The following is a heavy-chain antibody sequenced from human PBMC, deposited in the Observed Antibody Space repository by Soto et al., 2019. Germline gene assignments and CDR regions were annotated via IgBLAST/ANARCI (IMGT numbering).Heavy chain of an antibody. D-gene: IGHD2-21*02. CDR3: AGGIVVVTALDY. CDR2: INAGNGNT. Sequence: QVQLVQSGAEEKKPGASVKVSCKASGYTFTSYAMHWVRQAPGQRLEWMGWINAGNGNTKYSQKFQGRVTITRDTSASTADMELSSLKSEDTAVYYCAGGIVVVTALDYWGRGTLVTVSP. J-gene: IGHJ4*02. V-gene: IGHV1-3*05. CDR1: GYTFTSYA.